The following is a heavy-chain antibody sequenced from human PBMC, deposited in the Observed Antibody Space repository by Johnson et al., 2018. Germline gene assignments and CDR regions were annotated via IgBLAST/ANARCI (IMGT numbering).Heavy chain of an antibody. D-gene: IGHD6-19*01. J-gene: IGHJ6*02. V-gene: IGHV3-48*01. CDR3: ARGSVAGIYYYYGMDV. Sequence: EVQLLESGGGVVQPGRSLRLSCAASGFTFSSYGMHWVRQAPGKGLEWVSYISSSSSTIYYSDSVKGRFNISRDNSKNTLYLQMNSLRTEDTAVYYCARGSVAGIYYYYGMDVWGQGTTVTVSS. CDR2: ISSSSSTI. CDR1: GFTFSSYG.